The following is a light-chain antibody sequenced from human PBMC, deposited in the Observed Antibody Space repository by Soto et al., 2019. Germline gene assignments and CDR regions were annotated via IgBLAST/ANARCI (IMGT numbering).Light chain of an antibody. CDR1: STYFVSYNR. CDR3: SLYTSENTYV. J-gene: IGLJ1*01. Sequence: QSALTKTHSVSGSHGQTFTIPCTGTSTYFVSYNRVSWYQQPPGTAPKLIIYEXSNRPSGVPDRFSGSKSGNTASLTISGLQAADEADYYCSLYTSENTYVFGTGTKVTVL. CDR2: EXS. V-gene: IGLV2-18*01.